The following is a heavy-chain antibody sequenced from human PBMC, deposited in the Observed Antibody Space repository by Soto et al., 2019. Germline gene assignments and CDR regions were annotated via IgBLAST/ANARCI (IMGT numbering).Heavy chain of an antibody. V-gene: IGHV4-31*03. CDR3: ARTFYCSGGSCYSATPYYFDY. D-gene: IGHD2-15*01. CDR2: IYYSGSS. Sequence: QVQLQESGPGLVKPSQTLSLTCTVSGGSISSGGYYWSWIRQHPGKGLEWIGYIYYSGSSYYNPSLKSRLTISVDPSKNQCSLKLSSVTAANTAVYYCARTFYCSGGSCYSATPYYFDYWGQGTLVTVSS. CDR1: GGSISSGGYY. J-gene: IGHJ4*02.